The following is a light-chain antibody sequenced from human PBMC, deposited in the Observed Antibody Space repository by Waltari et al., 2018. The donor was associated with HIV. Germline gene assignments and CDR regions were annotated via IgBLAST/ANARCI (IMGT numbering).Light chain of an antibody. Sequence: QSVLTQPPSASGTPGQRVTISCSGSSSNIGSNTENWYQQLPGTAPKLLIYSYNQRPSGVPDRFSGSKSDTSASLAISGLQSEDEAHYYCASWDDSLNGYVFGTGTKVTVL. CDR2: SYN. CDR3: ASWDDSLNGYV. V-gene: IGLV1-44*01. J-gene: IGLJ1*01. CDR1: SSNIGSNT.